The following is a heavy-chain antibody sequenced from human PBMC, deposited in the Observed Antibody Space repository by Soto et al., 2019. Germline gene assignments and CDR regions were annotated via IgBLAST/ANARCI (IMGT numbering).Heavy chain of an antibody. D-gene: IGHD3-22*01. Sequence: GGSLRLSCAASGFTFSSYAMSWVRQAPGKGLEWVSAISGSGGSTYYADSVKGRFTISRDNSKNTLYLQMNSLRAEDTAVYYCAKREYYDSSGYNWFVPWGQGTLVTVSS. V-gene: IGHV3-23*01. CDR3: AKREYYDSSGYNWFVP. CDR2: ISGSGGST. J-gene: IGHJ5*02. CDR1: GFTFSSYA.